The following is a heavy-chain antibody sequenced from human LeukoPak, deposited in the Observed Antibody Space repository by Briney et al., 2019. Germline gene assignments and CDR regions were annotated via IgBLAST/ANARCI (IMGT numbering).Heavy chain of an antibody. CDR1: GLTFSSYS. V-gene: IGHV3-48*01. J-gene: IGHJ4*02. Sequence: GGSLRLSCAASGLTFSSYSMNWVRQAPGKGLEWVSYISSSSSTIYYADSVKGRFTISRDNAKNSLYLQMNSLRAEDTAVYYCARDLGKSGWSTFDYWGQGTLVTVSS. D-gene: IGHD6-19*01. CDR2: ISSSSSTI. CDR3: ARDLGKSGWSTFDY.